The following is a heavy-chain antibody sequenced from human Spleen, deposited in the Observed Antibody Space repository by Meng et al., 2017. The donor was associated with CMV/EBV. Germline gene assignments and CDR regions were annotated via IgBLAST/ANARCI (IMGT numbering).Heavy chain of an antibody. V-gene: IGHV4-31*03. CDR2: IYYSGST. J-gene: IGHJ5*02. CDR1: GGSISSGGYY. Sequence: SETLSLTCTVSGGSISSGGYYWSWIRQHPGKGLEWIGYIYYSGSTYYNPSLKSRVTISVDTSKNQFSLKLSSVTAADTAVYYCAREWKLHPLWFDPWGQGTLVTVSS. CDR3: AREWKLHPLWFDP. D-gene: IGHD1-26*01.